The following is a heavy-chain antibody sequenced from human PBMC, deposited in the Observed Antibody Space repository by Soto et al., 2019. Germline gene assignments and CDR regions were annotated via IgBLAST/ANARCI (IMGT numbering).Heavy chain of an antibody. Sequence: PSETLSLTCTVPGGSISSSSYYWGWIRQPPGKGLEWIGSIYYSGSTYYNPSLKSRVTISVDTSKNQFSLKLSSVTAADTAVYYCARYYYGSGSYLNWFDPWGQGTLVTVSS. D-gene: IGHD3-10*01. CDR1: GGSISSSSYY. CDR3: ARYYYGSGSYLNWFDP. CDR2: IYYSGST. J-gene: IGHJ5*02. V-gene: IGHV4-39*01.